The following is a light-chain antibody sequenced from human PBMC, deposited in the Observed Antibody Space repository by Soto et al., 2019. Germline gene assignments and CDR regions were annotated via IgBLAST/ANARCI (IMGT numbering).Light chain of an antibody. Sequence: QSALTQPASVSGSPGQSITISCTGSSSDIGAFNYVAWYQQHPGKAPKLIIYEVSKRPSGVPDRFSGSKSGNTASLTVSGLQAEDEAVYYCSSTAGNNNLVFGGGTKLTVL. CDR1: SSDIGAFNY. J-gene: IGLJ3*02. CDR3: SSTAGNNNLV. V-gene: IGLV2-8*01. CDR2: EVS.